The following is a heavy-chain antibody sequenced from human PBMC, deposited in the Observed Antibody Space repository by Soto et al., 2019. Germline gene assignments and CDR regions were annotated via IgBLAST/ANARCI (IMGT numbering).Heavy chain of an antibody. Sequence: PSETLSLTCTVSGVSINNYYWTWIRQPPGKRLEWIGAIYYTGSTTYNPSLRSRVTFSVDTSKNQFSLSLTSVTAADTAVYFCAKVVSGGHIDYWGQGTLVIVS. D-gene: IGHD6-25*01. J-gene: IGHJ4*02. CDR1: GVSINNYY. CDR2: IYYTGST. CDR3: AKVVSGGHIDY. V-gene: IGHV4-59*01.